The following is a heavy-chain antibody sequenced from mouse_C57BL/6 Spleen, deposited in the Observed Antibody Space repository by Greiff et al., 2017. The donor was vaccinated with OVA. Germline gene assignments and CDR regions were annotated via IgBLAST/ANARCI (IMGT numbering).Heavy chain of an antibody. D-gene: IGHD1-1*01. Sequence: EVHLVESEGGLVQPGSSMKLSCTASGFTFSDYYMAWVRQVPEKGLEWVANINYDGSSPYYLDSLKSRFIISRDNAKNSLYLTMSSLKSEDTATYYCARANDYGPYFDYWGQGTTLTVSS. CDR1: GFTFSDYY. CDR2: INYDGSSP. J-gene: IGHJ2*01. V-gene: IGHV5-16*01. CDR3: ARANDYGPYFDY.